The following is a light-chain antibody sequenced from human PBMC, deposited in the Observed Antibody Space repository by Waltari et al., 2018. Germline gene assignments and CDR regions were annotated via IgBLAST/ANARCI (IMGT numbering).Light chain of an antibody. CDR2: AAS. V-gene: IGKV1-39*01. CDR3: QQSHNTPWT. Sequence: DIQMTQSPSSLSASVGDRVTMTCRASQNIGIYLNWYQQKPGKAPKLLIYAASSLQSGVPSRFSGSGSGTDFTLNISSLQPEDFATYYCQQSHNTPWTFGQGTKVEIK. CDR1: QNIGIY. J-gene: IGKJ1*01.